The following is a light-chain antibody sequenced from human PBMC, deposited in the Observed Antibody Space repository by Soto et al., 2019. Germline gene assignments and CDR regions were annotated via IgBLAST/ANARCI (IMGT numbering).Light chain of an antibody. CDR2: VAS. V-gene: IGKV1-39*01. CDR1: QSVSSH. J-gene: IGKJ4*01. CDR3: QQSYSTLT. Sequence: DIQMTQSPSSLSASVGDRVTITCRASQSVSSHLNWYHQKPGKPPKLLIYVASSLQSGVPSRFSGSGSGTDFPLTISSLQPEDFGTYYCQQSYSTLTFGGGTKVEIK.